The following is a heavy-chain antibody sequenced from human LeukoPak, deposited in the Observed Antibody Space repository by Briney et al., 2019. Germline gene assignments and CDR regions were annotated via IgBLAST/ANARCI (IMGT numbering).Heavy chain of an antibody. CDR1: GGSISSNNW. J-gene: IGHJ4*02. V-gene: IGHV4-4*02. CDR3: ASSDGQPPRFDSSYDVFDY. D-gene: IGHD3-3*01. Sequence: SETLSLTCAVPGGSISSNNWWSWVRQPPGRGLEWIGEIYHSGSTNYNPSLKSRVTMSVDKSKNQFSLTLTSVTAADTALYYCASSDGQPPRFDSSYDVFDYWGQGTLVTVSS. CDR2: IYHSGST.